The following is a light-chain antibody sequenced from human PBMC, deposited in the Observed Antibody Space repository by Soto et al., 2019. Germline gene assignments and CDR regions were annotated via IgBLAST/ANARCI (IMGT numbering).Light chain of an antibody. V-gene: IGKV1-12*02. CDR3: QQANSFPFT. CDR2: AAS. Sequence: DIQMTQSPSSVSASVGDRVTITCRASQIINKWLAWYQQKPGKAPTLLIYAASTLQSVVPSRFSGSGSGSDFTLTICSLQPEVFATYYCQQANSFPFTFGPGTKVDIK. CDR1: QIINKW. J-gene: IGKJ3*01.